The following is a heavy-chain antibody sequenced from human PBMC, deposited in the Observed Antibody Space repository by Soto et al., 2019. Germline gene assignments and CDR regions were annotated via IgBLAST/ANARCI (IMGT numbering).Heavy chain of an antibody. CDR1: NDSIRSDNW. CDR2: IFHSGSR. Sequence: QVHLQESGPGLVKPSETLSLTCSVSNDSIRSDNWWSWVRQPPGKGLEWIGEIFHSGSRNNNPSLKSRVTLSVDKTKNEFSLELDSVTAADSAVYYCARRLFVRGTLGYYDYWGQGTLVTVSS. J-gene: IGHJ4*02. CDR3: ARRLFVRGTLGYYDY. D-gene: IGHD3-10*02. V-gene: IGHV4-4*02.